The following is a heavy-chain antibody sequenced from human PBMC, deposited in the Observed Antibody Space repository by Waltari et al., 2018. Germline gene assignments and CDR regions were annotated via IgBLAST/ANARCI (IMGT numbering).Heavy chain of an antibody. CDR3: ARDSGTYLDP. Sequence: QVQLQESGPGLVKTSETLALTCIVSGGSISAYHWSWIRQTPGKGLEWIGQIFYSGSTNYNHSLKSRVTITLALPKNQFSLKLSSVAAADTAVYYCARDSGTYLDPWGQGTLVTVSS. CDR2: IFYSGST. J-gene: IGHJ5*02. V-gene: IGHV4-59*01. CDR1: GGSISAYH. D-gene: IGHD6-25*01.